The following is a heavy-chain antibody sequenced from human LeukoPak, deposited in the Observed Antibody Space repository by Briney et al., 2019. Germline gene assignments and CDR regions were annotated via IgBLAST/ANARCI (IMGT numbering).Heavy chain of an antibody. Sequence: ASVKVSCKASGYTFTGYYMHWVRQAPGQGLEWMGWVTPKNGDTSYTQKFQGRVTMTRDTPISTAHMELSRLTSDDTAVYYCAREIVHSGGDCWGQGTLVIVSS. V-gene: IGHV1-2*02. J-gene: IGHJ4*02. D-gene: IGHD1-26*01. CDR2: VTPKNGDT. CDR1: GYTFTGYY. CDR3: AREIVHSGGDC.